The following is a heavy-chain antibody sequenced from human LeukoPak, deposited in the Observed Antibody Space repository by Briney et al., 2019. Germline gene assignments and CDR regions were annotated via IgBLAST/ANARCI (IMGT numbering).Heavy chain of an antibody. Sequence: GGSLRLSCAASGFTFSSYATHWVRQASGKGLEWVGRIRSKANSYATAYAASVKGRFTISRDDSKNTAYLQMNSLKTEDTAVYYCTRHEPPRDYSGQGTLVTVSS. CDR1: GFTFSSYA. V-gene: IGHV3-73*01. CDR2: IRSKANSYAT. CDR3: TRHEPPRDY. J-gene: IGHJ4*02.